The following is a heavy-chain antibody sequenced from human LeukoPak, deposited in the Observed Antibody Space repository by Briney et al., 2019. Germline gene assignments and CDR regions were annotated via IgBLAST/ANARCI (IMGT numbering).Heavy chain of an antibody. D-gene: IGHD2-2*01. CDR1: GFTFSSYS. Sequence: GGSLRLSCAASGFTFSSYSMNWVRQAPGKGLEWVSSISSSSSYIYYADSVKGRFTISRDNSKNTLYLQMNSLRAEDTALYYCAKVPVPAAPLYYYYYMDVWGKGTTVTVSS. CDR3: AKVPVPAAPLYYYYYMDV. J-gene: IGHJ6*03. V-gene: IGHV3-21*01. CDR2: ISSSSSYI.